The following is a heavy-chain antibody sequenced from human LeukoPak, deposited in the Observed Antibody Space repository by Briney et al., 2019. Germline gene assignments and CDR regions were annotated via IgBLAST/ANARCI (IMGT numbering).Heavy chain of an antibody. D-gene: IGHD3-16*01. CDR2: ISSGSGII. V-gene: IGHV3-48*01. CDR3: ARGGEGDLNFDY. Sequence: GGSLRLSCGASGFTFNTYTMNWVRQAPGEGLEWVSHISSGSGIIYYGDSVKGRFTISRDNVKESLYLQMTSLRVEDTAIYYCARGGEGDLNFDYWGHGTLVTVSS. J-gene: IGHJ4*01. CDR1: GFTFNTYT.